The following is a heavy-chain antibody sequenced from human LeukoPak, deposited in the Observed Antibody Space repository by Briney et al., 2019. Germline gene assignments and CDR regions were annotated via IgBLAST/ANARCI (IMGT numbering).Heavy chain of an antibody. CDR3: AKDNPPGTYYDFWSGYYTGHFDY. J-gene: IGHJ4*02. V-gene: IGHV3-33*06. D-gene: IGHD3-3*01. CDR1: GFTFSGYG. Sequence: PGGSLRLSCAASGFTFSGYGMHWVRQAPGKGLEWVAVIWYDGSNKYYADSVKGRFTISRDNSKNTLYLQMNSLRAEDTAVYYCAKDNPPGTYYDFWSGYYTGHFDYWGQGTLVTVSS. CDR2: IWYDGSNK.